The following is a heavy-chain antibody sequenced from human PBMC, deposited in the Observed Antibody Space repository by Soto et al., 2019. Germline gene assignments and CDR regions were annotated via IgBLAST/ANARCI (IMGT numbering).Heavy chain of an antibody. CDR2: ISSSGSTI. CDR3: ARERHVVLVTAIDC. CDR1: GFTFSDYY. V-gene: IGHV3-11*01. D-gene: IGHD2-21*02. Sequence: ESGGGLVKPGGSLRLSCVASGFTFSDYYMTWIRQVPGKGLEWVAYISSSGSTIYYAESVKGRLTISRDNAKNSLYLQMNSLRAEDTAVYYCARERHVVLVTAIDCWGQGTLVTVSS. J-gene: IGHJ4*02.